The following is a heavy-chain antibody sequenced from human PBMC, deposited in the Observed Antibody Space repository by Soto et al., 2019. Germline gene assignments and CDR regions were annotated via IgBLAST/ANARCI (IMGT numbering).Heavy chain of an antibody. J-gene: IGHJ5*02. CDR3: ARAYAPSRSNTGFDP. D-gene: IGHD2-2*02. Sequence: SVKVSCKASGGTFSSYAISWVRQAPGQGLEWMGGIIPIFGTTNYAQKFQGRVTITADKSTSTAYMELSSLRSEDTAVYYCARAYAPSRSNTGFDPWGQGALVPVSS. CDR1: GGTFSSYA. CDR2: IIPIFGTT. V-gene: IGHV1-69*06.